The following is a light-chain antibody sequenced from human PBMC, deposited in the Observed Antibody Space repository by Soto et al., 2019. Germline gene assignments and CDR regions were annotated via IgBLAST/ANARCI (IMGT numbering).Light chain of an antibody. J-gene: IGLJ3*02. CDR2: DDS. CDR3: QVWDSSSDHGV. Sequence: SYELTQPPSVSVAPGQTARITCGGINIGSKSEHWYQQKPGQAPVLVVYDDSDRPSGIPERFSGSNSGNTATLTISRVEAGDEADYYCQVWDSSSDHGVFGGGTKLTVL. CDR1: NIGSKS. V-gene: IGLV3-21*02.